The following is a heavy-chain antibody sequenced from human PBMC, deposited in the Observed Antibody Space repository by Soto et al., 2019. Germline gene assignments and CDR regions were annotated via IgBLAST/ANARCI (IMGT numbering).Heavy chain of an antibody. J-gene: IGHJ6*02. Sequence: GGSLRLSCAASGFTFSSYAMSWVRQAPGKGLEWVSAISGSGGSTYYADSVKGRFTISRDNSKNTLYLQMNSLRAEDTAVYYCAKGVTGTTDFFYYYYGMDVWGQGTTVTVSS. D-gene: IGHD1-7*01. V-gene: IGHV3-23*01. CDR1: GFTFSSYA. CDR3: AKGVTGTTDFFYYYYGMDV. CDR2: ISGSGGST.